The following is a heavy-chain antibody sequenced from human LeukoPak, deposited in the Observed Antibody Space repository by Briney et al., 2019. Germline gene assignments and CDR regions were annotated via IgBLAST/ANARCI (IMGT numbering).Heavy chain of an antibody. CDR1: GDSINRDDSY. CDR2: IYFTGNT. Sequence: SQTLSLTCTVSGDSINRDDSYWGWIRPHPGKGLEWIGYIYFTGNTYYNPSLKSRVTISVDTSKNQFSLKLSSVTAADTAVYYCARHGVLRYFDWLLPADYWGQGTLVTVSS. CDR3: ARHGVLRYFDWLLPADY. V-gene: IGHV4-30-4*08. D-gene: IGHD3-9*01. J-gene: IGHJ4*02.